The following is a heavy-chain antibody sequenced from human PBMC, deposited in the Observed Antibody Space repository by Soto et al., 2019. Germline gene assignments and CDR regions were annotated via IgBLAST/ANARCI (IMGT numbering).Heavy chain of an antibody. V-gene: IGHV1-2*02. J-gene: IGHJ4*02. CDR1: GYTFTGYY. CDR2: VSPNSGGA. CDR3: ARANSGDDDEFDY. D-gene: IGHD5-12*01. Sequence: QVQLVQSGAEVKKPGASVKVSCKASGYTFTGYYIHWVRQAPGQGLEWMGWVSPNSGGADYAQKFQCRVTMTRDTSVSSAYMELSSLTSDDMAVYYCARANSGDDDEFDYWGQGTPVTVSS.